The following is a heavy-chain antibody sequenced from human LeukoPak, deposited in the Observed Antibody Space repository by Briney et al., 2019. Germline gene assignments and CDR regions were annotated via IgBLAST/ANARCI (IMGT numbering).Heavy chain of an antibody. Sequence: ASVKVSCKASGYTFNRYGISWVRQAPGQGLEWLGWFNTYNGDTNYAQTFQGRVTMTTDTSTNTAYMEMTSLGPDDTAVYYCAREGDYYGSATYSYFDYWGQGTLVTVSS. J-gene: IGHJ4*02. CDR2: FNTYNGDT. CDR1: GYTFNRYG. V-gene: IGHV1-18*01. D-gene: IGHD3-10*01. CDR3: AREGDYYGSATYSYFDY.